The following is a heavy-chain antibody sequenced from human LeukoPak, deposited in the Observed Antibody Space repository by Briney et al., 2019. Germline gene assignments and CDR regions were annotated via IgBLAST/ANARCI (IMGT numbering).Heavy chain of an antibody. CDR1: GYTFTGYY. V-gene: IGHV1-2*02. D-gene: IGHD3-3*01. J-gene: IGHJ4*02. CDR3: ARGITIFGVVNYYFDY. Sequence: ASVKVSGKASGYTFTGYYMHWVRQAPGQGLEWMGWINPNRGGTNYAQKFQGSVTMTRDKSIRTAYMELSRLRSDDTAVYYCARGITIFGVVNYYFDYWGQGTLVTVSS. CDR2: INPNRGGT.